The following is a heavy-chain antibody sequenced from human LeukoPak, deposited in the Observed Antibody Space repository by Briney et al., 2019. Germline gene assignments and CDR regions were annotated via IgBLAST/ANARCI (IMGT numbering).Heavy chain of an antibody. D-gene: IGHD6-13*01. CDR1: GFTFDDYA. CDR2: ISWNSGSI. J-gene: IGHJ4*02. Sequence: GGSLRLSCAASGFTFDDYAMHWVRQAPGKGLEWVSGISWNSGSIGYADSVKGRFTISRDNAKNSLYLQMNSLRAEDTALYYCAKDTHPIAAAIGGPFDYWGQGTLVTVSS. CDR3: AKDTHPIAAAIGGPFDY. V-gene: IGHV3-9*01.